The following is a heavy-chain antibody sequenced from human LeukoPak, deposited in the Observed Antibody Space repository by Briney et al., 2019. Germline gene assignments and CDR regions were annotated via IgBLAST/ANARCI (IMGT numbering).Heavy chain of an antibody. CDR2: IRYDGSNK. CDR1: GFTFSSYG. D-gene: IGHD2-2*02. Sequence: GGSLRLSCAASGFTFSSYGMHWVRQAPGKGLEWVAFIRYDGSNKYYADSVKGRFTISRDNSKNTLYLQMNSLRAEDTAVYYCANDHEYQLLYGYYFDYWGQGTLVTVSS. V-gene: IGHV3-30*02. J-gene: IGHJ4*02. CDR3: ANDHEYQLLYGYYFDY.